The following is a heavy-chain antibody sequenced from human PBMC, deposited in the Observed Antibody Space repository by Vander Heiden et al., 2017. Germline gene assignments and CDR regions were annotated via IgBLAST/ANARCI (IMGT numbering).Heavy chain of an antibody. J-gene: IGHJ4*02. CDR3: AKGSPDYGGNSNYFDY. D-gene: IGHD4-17*01. CDR2: ISGSGGST. V-gene: IGHV3-23*01. CDR1: GFTFRSCA. Sequence: EVQLLESGGGLVQPGGSLRLSCAASGFTFRSCAMSWVRQAPGKGLEWVSAISGSGGSTYYADAVKGRFTISRDNSKNTLYLQMNSLRDEDTAVYYCAKGSPDYGGNSNYFDYWGQGNPGHRLL.